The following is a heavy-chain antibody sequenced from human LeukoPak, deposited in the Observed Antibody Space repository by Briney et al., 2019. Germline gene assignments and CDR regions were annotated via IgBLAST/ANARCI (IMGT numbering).Heavy chain of an antibody. CDR2: MSPSNGDT. Sequence: ASVKVSCKASGYTFTSYDINWVRRAIGQGPEWMGWMSPSNGDTGYAQKFQGRVTMTRDTSISTAYMELSSLRSEDTAVYYCARGISAGYDYWGQGTLVTVSS. D-gene: IGHD3-22*01. CDR3: ARGISAGYDY. CDR1: GYTFTSYD. J-gene: IGHJ4*02. V-gene: IGHV1-8*01.